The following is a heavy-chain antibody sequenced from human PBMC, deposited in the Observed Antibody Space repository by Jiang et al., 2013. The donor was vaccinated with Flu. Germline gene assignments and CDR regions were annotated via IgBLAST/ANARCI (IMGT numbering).Heavy chain of an antibody. D-gene: IGHD1-1*01. Sequence: GPGLVKPSETLSLTCTVSGGSISSSSYYWGWIRQPPGKGLEWIGSIYYSGSTYYNPSLKSRVTISVDTSKNQFSLKLSSVTAADTAVYYCARQLLGRADYWGQGTLVTVSS. CDR3: ARQLLGRADY. CDR1: GGSISSSSYY. V-gene: IGHV4-39*07. J-gene: IGHJ4*02. CDR2: IYYSGST.